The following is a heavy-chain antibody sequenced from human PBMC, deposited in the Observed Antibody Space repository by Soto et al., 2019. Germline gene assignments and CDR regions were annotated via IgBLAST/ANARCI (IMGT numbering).Heavy chain of an antibody. CDR3: GRRGPAVGVTGPSDY. V-gene: IGHV3-21*01. Sequence: EVQLVESGGGLVKPGGALRLSCAAFGFTFSDYAMSWVRQAPGKGLEWVSSINTNSYYIYYGDSVKGRFTTSRDNAQHSRYLQMNSLRVEDTAVYYCGRRGPAVGVTGPSDYWGQGTLVIVSS. CDR2: INTNSYYI. J-gene: IGHJ4*02. CDR1: GFTFSDYA. D-gene: IGHD1-26*01.